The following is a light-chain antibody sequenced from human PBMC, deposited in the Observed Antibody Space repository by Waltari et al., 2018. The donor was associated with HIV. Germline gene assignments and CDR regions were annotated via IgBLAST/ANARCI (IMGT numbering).Light chain of an antibody. CDR2: EVT. CDR3: TSYISGTSPV. Sequence: QSALTQPASVSRSPGQSTTISCDLHDNEYVSCYHLHPGKAPKVIIYEVTNRPSGPSNRFSGSKSGNTATLTISGLQPEDEADYFCTSYISGTSPVFGRGTRVTVL. CDR1: LHDNEY. J-gene: IGLJ2*01. V-gene: IGLV2-14*01.